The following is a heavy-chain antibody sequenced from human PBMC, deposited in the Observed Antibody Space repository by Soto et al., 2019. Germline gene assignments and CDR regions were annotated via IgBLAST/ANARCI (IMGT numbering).Heavy chain of an antibody. J-gene: IGHJ4*02. CDR2: ISAYNGNT. CDR1: GYTVNSSG. Sequence: TSAEVARKASGYTVNSSGVTWVRQAPGQGLEWMGWISAYNGNTNYAQKLQGRVTMTTDTSTSTAYMELRSLRSDDTAVYYCARYDSSGYWGQGTLVTVS. D-gene: IGHD3-22*01. CDR3: ARYDSSGY. V-gene: IGHV1-18*01.